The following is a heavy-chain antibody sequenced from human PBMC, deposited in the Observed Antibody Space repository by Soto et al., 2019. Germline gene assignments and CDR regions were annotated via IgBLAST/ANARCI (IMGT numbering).Heavy chain of an antibody. Sequence: PGASVKVSCKASGGSFTYTLSWVRQAPGQGLEWMGGIIPIFGTTNYAQKFQDRVTITADESTKTAYMELNTLTSEDTAVYYCARLHSHGTYGMDVWGQGTTVTVSS. CDR1: GGSFTYT. D-gene: IGHD5-18*01. CDR3: ARLHSHGTYGMDV. CDR2: IIPIFGTT. V-gene: IGHV1-69*13. J-gene: IGHJ6*02.